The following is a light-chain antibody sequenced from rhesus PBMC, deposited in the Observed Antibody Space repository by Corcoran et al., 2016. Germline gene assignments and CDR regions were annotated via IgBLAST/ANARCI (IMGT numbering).Light chain of an antibody. CDR2: DTS. Sequence: DIQMTQSPSSLSASVGDTVTITCRASQGISRELNWFQQKLGKAPKPLFYDTSILESGVPSRFSGRGSGTDFTLPFSSLQPEDFAVYYSLQRNSYPYSFGQGTKVEIK. J-gene: IGKJ2*01. V-gene: IGKV1-28*03. CDR3: LQRNSYPYS. CDR1: QGISRE.